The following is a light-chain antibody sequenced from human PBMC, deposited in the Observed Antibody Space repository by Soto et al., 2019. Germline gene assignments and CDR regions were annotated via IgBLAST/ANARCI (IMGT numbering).Light chain of an antibody. J-gene: IGKJ1*01. CDR2: GAS. CDR3: QQGHTFPWT. Sequence: EIVLTQFPGTLSLSPGERATLSCSASQSVGSNYLAWYQQRPGQPPNLLIFGASHRAPDIPDRFSGSGSETDFTLSITSLQPEDFATYYCQQGHTFPWTFGQGTKVDIK. V-gene: IGKV3-20*01. CDR1: QSVGSNY.